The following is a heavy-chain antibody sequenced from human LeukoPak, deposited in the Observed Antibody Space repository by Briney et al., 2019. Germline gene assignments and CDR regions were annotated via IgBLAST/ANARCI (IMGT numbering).Heavy chain of an antibody. J-gene: IGHJ4*02. D-gene: IGHD6-13*01. CDR1: GGSTSSGGYY. Sequence: SQTLSLTCTVSGGSTSSGGYYWSWIRQHPGKGLEWIGYIYYSGSTYYNPSLKSRVTISVDTSKNQFSLKLSSVTAADTAVYYCASAPGSYSSSWTSLSSGFFYFDYWGQGTLVTVSS. CDR3: ASAPGSYSSSWTSLSSGFFYFDY. V-gene: IGHV4-31*03. CDR2: IYYSGST.